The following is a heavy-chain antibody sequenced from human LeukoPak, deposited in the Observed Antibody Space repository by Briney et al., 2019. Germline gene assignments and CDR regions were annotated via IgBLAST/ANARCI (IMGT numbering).Heavy chain of an antibody. Sequence: GSSVKVSCKASGGTFSSYAISWVRQAPGQGLEWMGGIIPIFGTANYAQKFQGRVTITADESTSTAYMELSSLRSEDTAVYYCAGGGAYYYDSSAPYWGQGTLVTVSS. D-gene: IGHD3-22*01. J-gene: IGHJ4*02. V-gene: IGHV1-69*01. CDR1: GGTFSSYA. CDR3: AGGGAYYYDSSAPY. CDR2: IIPIFGTA.